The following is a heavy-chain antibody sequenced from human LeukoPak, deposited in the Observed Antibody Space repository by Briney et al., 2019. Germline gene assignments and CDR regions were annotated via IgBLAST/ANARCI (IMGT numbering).Heavy chain of an antibody. CDR2: IYYSGST. V-gene: IGHV4-59*01. J-gene: IGHJ2*01. Sequence: SETLSLTCTVSGDSISSYYWSWIRQPPGKGLEWIGYIYYSGSTDYNPSLKSRVTISVDTSKNQFSLKLSSVTAADTAVYYCARSDYDTSKFDLWGRGTLVTVSS. CDR1: GDSISSYY. CDR3: ARSDYDTSKFDL. D-gene: IGHD3-22*01.